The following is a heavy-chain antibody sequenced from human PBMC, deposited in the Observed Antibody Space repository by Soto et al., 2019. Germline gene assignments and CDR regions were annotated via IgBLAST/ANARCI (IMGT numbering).Heavy chain of an antibody. CDR3: ARRYGGNFDY. Sequence: SETLSLTCAVSGDSISSSKWWSWVRQPPGKGLEWIGEIYHSGSTNYNPSLKSRVTISVDTSKNQFSLKLSSVTAADTAVYYCARRYGGNFDYWGQGTLVTVSS. CDR2: IYHSGST. J-gene: IGHJ4*02. CDR1: GDSISSSKW. D-gene: IGHD3-16*01. V-gene: IGHV4-4*02.